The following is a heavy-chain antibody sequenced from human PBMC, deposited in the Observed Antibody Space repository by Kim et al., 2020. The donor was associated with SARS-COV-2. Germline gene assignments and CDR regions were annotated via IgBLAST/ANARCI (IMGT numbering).Heavy chain of an antibody. D-gene: IGHD1-26*01. J-gene: IGHJ4*02. CDR1: GYSFPTYG. CDR3: ARDLGAFYSGSDY. V-gene: IGHV1-18*01. CDR2: ISPYTGDK. Sequence: ASVKVSCKGSGYSFPTYGISWVPQAPGKGLEWMGWISPYTGDKNSAQRFQDRVTLTTDTSKRTAYMEMTSLTPDDTALYYCARDLGAFYSGSDYWGQGTLVIVSS.